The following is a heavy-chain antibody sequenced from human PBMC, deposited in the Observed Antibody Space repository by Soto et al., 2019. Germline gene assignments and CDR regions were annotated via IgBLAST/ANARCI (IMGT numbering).Heavy chain of an antibody. V-gene: IGHV2-26*01. Sequence: SGPTLVNPTETLTLICTVSGFSLSNARMGLSSVRQPPGKALEWLAHIFSNDEKSYSTSLKSRLTISKDTSKGQVVLTMTNMDPVDTATYYCARIGAARLAWFDPWGQGTLVTVSS. D-gene: IGHD6-25*01. J-gene: IGHJ5*02. CDR2: IFSNDEK. CDR1: GFSLSNARMG. CDR3: ARIGAARLAWFDP.